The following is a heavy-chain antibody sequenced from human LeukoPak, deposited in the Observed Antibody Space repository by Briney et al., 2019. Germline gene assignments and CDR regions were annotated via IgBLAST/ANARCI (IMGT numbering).Heavy chain of an antibody. J-gene: IGHJ4*02. CDR3: ARYGSGSYREFDS. D-gene: IGHD3-10*01. CDR2: IYYSGST. V-gene: IGHV4-59*01. Sequence: PSETLSLTCTVSGGSISSYYWSWIRQPPGKGREWIGYIYYSGSTNYNPSLKSRVTISVDTSKNQFCLKLSSVTAADTAVYYCARYGSGSYREFDSWGQGTLVTVSS. CDR1: GGSISSYY.